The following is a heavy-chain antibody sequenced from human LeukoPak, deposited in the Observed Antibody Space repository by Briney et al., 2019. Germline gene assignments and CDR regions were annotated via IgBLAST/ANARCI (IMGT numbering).Heavy chain of an antibody. V-gene: IGHV1-18*03. CDR3: ARASDTAMVKRAFDI. D-gene: IGHD5-18*01. CDR1: GYTFTSYG. CDR2: ISAYNGNT. J-gene: IGHJ3*02. Sequence: GASVKVSCKASGYTFTSYGISWVRQAPGQGLEWMGWISAYNGNTNYAQKLQGRVTMTTDTSTSTAYMELRSLRSDDMAVYYCARASDTAMVKRAFDIWGQGTMVTVSS.